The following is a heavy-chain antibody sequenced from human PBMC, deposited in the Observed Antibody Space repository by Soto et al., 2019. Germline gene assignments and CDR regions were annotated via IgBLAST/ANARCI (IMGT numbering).Heavy chain of an antibody. CDR3: ARFHKEILEWSTPLSYYYYYGMDV. V-gene: IGHV1-46*01. CDR1: GSTFTSYY. J-gene: IGHJ6*02. Sequence: ASVKVSCKASGSTFTSYYMHWVRQAPGQGLEWMGIINPSGGSTSYAQKFQGRVTMTRDTSTSTVYMELSSLRSEDTAVYYCARFHKEILEWSTPLSYYYYYGMDVWGQGTTVTVSS. D-gene: IGHD3-3*01. CDR2: INPSGGST.